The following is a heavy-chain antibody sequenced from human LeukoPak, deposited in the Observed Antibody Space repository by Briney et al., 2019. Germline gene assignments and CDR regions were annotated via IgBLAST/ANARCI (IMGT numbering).Heavy chain of an antibody. Sequence: GGSLRLSCAASGFTFSSYAMSWVRQAPGGGLEWVSAIRGSGDTTYHADSVKGRFTISRDNSENRLSLQMDSLRAEDTAVYFCAKDTTAWWYHRAYMDVWGKGTTVTVSS. J-gene: IGHJ6*03. D-gene: IGHD2-15*01. CDR3: AKDTTAWWYHRAYMDV. CDR2: IRGSGDTT. V-gene: IGHV3-23*01. CDR1: GFTFSSYA.